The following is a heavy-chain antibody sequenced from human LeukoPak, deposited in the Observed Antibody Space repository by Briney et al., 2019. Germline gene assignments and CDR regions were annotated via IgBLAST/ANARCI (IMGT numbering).Heavy chain of an antibody. D-gene: IGHD5-18*01. CDR2: IIPIFGTA. CDR3: ARVLGTSYGYFDY. J-gene: IGHJ4*02. Sequence: AASVKVSCKASGGTFSRYAISWVRQAPGQGLEWMGGIIPIFGTANYAQKFQGRVTITADESTSTAYMELSSLRSEDTAVYCCARVLGTSYGYFDYWGQGTLVTVSS. CDR1: GGTFSRYA. V-gene: IGHV1-69*13.